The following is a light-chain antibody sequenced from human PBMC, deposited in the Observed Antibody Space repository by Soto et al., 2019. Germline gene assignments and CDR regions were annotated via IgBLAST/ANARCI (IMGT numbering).Light chain of an antibody. CDR1: QGISSY. Sequence: IQMTQSPSTLSASTGDRVTITCRASQGISSYLAWYQQKPGKAPKLLIYAASTLQSGVPSRFSGSGSGTDFTLTISCLQSEDFATYYCRQYYSYPLTFGGGTKVDIK. CDR2: AAS. V-gene: IGKV1-8*01. J-gene: IGKJ4*01. CDR3: RQYYSYPLT.